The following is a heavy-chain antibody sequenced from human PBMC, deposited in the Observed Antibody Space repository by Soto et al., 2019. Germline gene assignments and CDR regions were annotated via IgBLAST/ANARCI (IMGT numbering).Heavy chain of an antibody. Sequence: SVKVSCKASGGTFSGYALSWVRQAPGQGLEWMGGIIPVLGIKNYAQKFQDRITIAADESTGTASLDLRDLKSEDTAIYYCAKDPRSITGTTSIEGFQHWGPGTLATVSS. J-gene: IGHJ1*01. CDR3: AKDPRSITGTTSIEGFQH. CDR1: GGTFSGYA. D-gene: IGHD1-20*01. V-gene: IGHV1-69*13. CDR2: IIPVLGIK.